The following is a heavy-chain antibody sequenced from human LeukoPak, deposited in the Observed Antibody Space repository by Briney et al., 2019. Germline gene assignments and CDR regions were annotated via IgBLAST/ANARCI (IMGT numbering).Heavy chain of an antibody. CDR2: IYYSGST. D-gene: IGHD5-24*01. V-gene: IGHV4-59*08. CDR1: GGSISSYY. J-gene: IGHJ4*02. CDR3: ARLTVVGYNQTPYFDY. Sequence: SETLSLTCTVSGGSISSYYWSWIRQPPGKGLEWIGYIYYSGSTNYNPSLKSRVTISVDTSKNQFSLKLSSVTAADTAVYYCARLTVVGYNQTPYFDYWGQGTLVTVSS.